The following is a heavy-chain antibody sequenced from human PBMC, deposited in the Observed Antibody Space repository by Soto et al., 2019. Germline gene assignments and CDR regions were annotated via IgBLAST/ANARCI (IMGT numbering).Heavy chain of an antibody. J-gene: IGHJ5*02. Sequence: QVQLVQSGAEVKKPGASVKVSCKASGYTFTSYDINWVRQATGQGLEWMGWMNPNSGNTGYAQKVQGRVTMTRNTSISTAYMELSSLRSEDTAVYYCARGEGYCSSTSCENWFDPWGQGTLVTVSS. CDR2: MNPNSGNT. D-gene: IGHD2-2*01. CDR1: GYTFTSYD. V-gene: IGHV1-8*01. CDR3: ARGEGYCSSTSCENWFDP.